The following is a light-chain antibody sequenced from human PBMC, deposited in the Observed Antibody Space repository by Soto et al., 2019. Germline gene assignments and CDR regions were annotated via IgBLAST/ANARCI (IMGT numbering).Light chain of an antibody. CDR1: NIGSKS. Sequence: SNELTQPPSVSVAPGQTARITCGGDNIGSKSVHWYQQKPGQAPVLVVYNDRDRPSGIPDRFSGSNSGSTATLTISRVEAGDEADYYCQLWVSSSHHFYAFGTGTMVTVL. J-gene: IGLJ1*01. CDR3: QLWVSSSHHFYA. CDR2: NDR. V-gene: IGLV3-21*02.